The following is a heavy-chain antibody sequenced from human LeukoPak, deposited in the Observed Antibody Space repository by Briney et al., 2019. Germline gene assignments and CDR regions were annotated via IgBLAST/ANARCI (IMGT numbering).Heavy chain of an antibody. CDR3: ARGASDTWPFDH. J-gene: IGHJ4*02. CDR1: GDSISYTNYY. CDR2: IYYSGST. Sequence: SETLSLTCTVSGDSISYTNYYWGWIRQPPGKGLEWIATIYYSGSTYFNPSLKSRVTMSVDTSKNQFSLKVRSVTAADTAVYYCARGASDTWPFDHWGQGTLVTVSS. V-gene: IGHV4-39*07.